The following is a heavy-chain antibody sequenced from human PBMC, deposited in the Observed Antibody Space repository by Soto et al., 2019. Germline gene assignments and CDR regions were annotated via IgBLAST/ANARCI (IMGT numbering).Heavy chain of an antibody. J-gene: IGHJ4*02. CDR1: GFTFSNAW. D-gene: IGHD2-15*01. CDR2: IKSKTDGGTT. Sequence: GGSLRLSCAASGFTFSNAWMSWVRQAPGKGLEWVGRIKSKTDGGTTDYAAPVKGRFTISRDDSKNTLYLQMNSLKTEDTAVYYCTTLLYCSGGSCSSYWGQGTLVTVSS. V-gene: IGHV3-15*01. CDR3: TTLLYCSGGSCSSY.